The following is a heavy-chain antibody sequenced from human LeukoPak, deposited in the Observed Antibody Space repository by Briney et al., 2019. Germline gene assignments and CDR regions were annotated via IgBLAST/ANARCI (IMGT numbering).Heavy chain of an antibody. CDR2: INHSGST. Sequence: SETLSLTCAVYGGSFSGYYWSWIRQPPGKGLEWIGEINHSGSTNYNPSLKSRVTISVDTSKNQFSLKLSSVTAADTAAYYCARVGDPFDYWGQGTLVTVSS. CDR1: GGSFSGYY. V-gene: IGHV4-34*01. J-gene: IGHJ4*02. D-gene: IGHD2-21*02. CDR3: ARVGDPFDY.